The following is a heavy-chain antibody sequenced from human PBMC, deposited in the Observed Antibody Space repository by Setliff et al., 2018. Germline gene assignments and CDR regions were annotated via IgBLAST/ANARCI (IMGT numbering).Heavy chain of an antibody. D-gene: IGHD2-8*01. Sequence: PSETLSLTCTVSGASLRSGSNYWGWFRQPAGKGLEWVGRIYTDGTTNYNPSLKSRVSISADTSMNHFSLRMTPVSAADTAVYYCAKEHVVISFVTNTHHHYGMDVWGQGTTVTVSS. J-gene: IGHJ6*02. CDR3: AKEHVVISFVTNTHHHYGMDV. CDR2: IYTDGTT. V-gene: IGHV4-61*02. CDR1: GASLRSGSNY.